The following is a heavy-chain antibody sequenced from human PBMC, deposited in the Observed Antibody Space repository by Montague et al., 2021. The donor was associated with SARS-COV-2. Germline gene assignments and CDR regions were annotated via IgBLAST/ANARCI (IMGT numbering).Heavy chain of an antibody. CDR2: ISGSGGST. V-gene: IGHV3-23*01. Sequence: SLRLSCAASGFTFSSYAMSWVRQAPGKGLEWVSAISGSGGSTYYADSVKGRFTISRDNSKNTLYLQMNSLRAEDTAVYYCAKAPPQTYYDFWSGYTDPLFNGNHYYYYGMDVWGQGTTVTVSS. D-gene: IGHD3-3*01. CDR1: GFTFSSYA. J-gene: IGHJ6*02. CDR3: AKAPPQTYYDFWSGYTDPLFNGNHYYYYGMDV.